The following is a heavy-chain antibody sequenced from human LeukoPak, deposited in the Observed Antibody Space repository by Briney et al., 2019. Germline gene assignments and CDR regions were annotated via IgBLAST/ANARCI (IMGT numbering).Heavy chain of an antibody. D-gene: IGHD3-22*01. CDR1: GYTFTGYY. J-gene: IGHJ5*02. CDR3: ARDLSGSPILVATTINWFDP. Sequence: ASVKVSCKASGYTFTGYYMHWVRQAPGQGLEWMGWINPNSGGTNYAQKFQGRVTMTRDTSISTAYMELSRLRYDDTAVYYCARDLSGSPILVATTINWFDPWGQGTLVTVSS. V-gene: IGHV1-2*02. CDR2: INPNSGGT.